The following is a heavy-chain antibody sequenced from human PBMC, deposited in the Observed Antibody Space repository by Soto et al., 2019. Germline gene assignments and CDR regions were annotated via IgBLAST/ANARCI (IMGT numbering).Heavy chain of an antibody. CDR2: IYYSGST. CDR3: ASFDYYDSSGYSDY. CDR1: GGSISSYY. D-gene: IGHD3-22*01. Sequence: PSETLSLTCTVSGGSISSYYWSWIRQPPGKGLEWIGYIYYSGSTNYNPSLKRRVTISVDTSKNQFSLTLSSVTAADTAVYYCASFDYYDSSGYSDYWGQGTLVTVSS. V-gene: IGHV4-59*08. J-gene: IGHJ4*02.